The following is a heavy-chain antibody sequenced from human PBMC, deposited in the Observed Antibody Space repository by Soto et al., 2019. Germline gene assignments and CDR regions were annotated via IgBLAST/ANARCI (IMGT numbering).Heavy chain of an antibody. J-gene: IGHJ5*02. V-gene: IGHV3-30-3*01. Sequence: QVQLVESGGGVVQPGRSLRLSCAASGFTFSNYAMHWVRQPPGKGLEWVAVISYDESNKYYADSVKGRFTISRDNSKNTLFLQMNSLKAEDTAVYYCARQKIEAVNWFDPWRQGTLVTVSS. CDR1: GFTFSNYA. CDR3: ARQKIEAVNWFDP. D-gene: IGHD6-13*01. CDR2: ISYDESNK.